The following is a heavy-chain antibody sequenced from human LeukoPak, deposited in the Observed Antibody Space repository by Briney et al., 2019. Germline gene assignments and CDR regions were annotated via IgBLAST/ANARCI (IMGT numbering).Heavy chain of an antibody. Sequence: GTSLRVSCAASGLTFSAYGMHWVRQARGKGLEWVAVIWSDGTNKYYAESVRGRFTISRDNSKNTLYLQMNTLIIEDTAVYYCASAAGAFDNWGQGTMITVSS. V-gene: IGHV3-33*01. J-gene: IGHJ3*02. CDR3: ASAAGAFDN. D-gene: IGHD6-13*01. CDR1: GLTFSAYG. CDR2: IWSDGTNK.